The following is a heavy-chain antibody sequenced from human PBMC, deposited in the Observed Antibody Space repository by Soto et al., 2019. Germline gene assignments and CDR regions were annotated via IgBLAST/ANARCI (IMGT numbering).Heavy chain of an antibody. D-gene: IGHD3-3*01. J-gene: IGHJ3*02. CDR1: GYTFTGYY. CDR2: INPNSGGT. CDR3: ARERVRGGSIFGVGDVFDI. Sequence: ASVKVSCKASGYTFTGYYMHWVRQAPGQGLEWMGWINPNSGGTNYAQKFQGRVTMTRDTSISTAYMELSRLRSDDTAVYYCARERVRGGSIFGVGDVFDIWGLGTMVTVSS. V-gene: IGHV1-2*02.